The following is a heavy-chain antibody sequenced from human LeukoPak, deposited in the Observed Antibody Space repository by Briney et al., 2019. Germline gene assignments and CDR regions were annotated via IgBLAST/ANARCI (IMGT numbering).Heavy chain of an antibody. CDR3: AREKLRGLRYYYGMDV. V-gene: IGHV3-7*01. J-gene: IGHJ6*02. CDR1: GFTFSSYW. Sequence: GGSLRLSCAASGFTFSSYWMSWVRQAPGKGLEWVASIKQDGSEKYYVDSVKGRFTISRDNAKNSLYLQMSSLRAEDTAVYYCAREKLRGLRYYYGMDVWGQGTTVTVSS. D-gene: IGHD5-18*01. CDR2: IKQDGSEK.